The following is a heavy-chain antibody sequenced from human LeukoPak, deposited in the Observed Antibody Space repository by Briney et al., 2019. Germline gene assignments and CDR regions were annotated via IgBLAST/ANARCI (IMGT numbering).Heavy chain of an antibody. CDR2: IYYSGSA. CDR1: GGSISSGDYF. Sequence: PSETLSLTYTVSGGSISSGDYFWSWIRQPPGKGLEWIGYIYYSGSAYYNPSLKSRVTISVDTSTNQFSLKLTSVTAADTAVYYCARDQGYSYGVDYWGQGTLVTVSS. V-gene: IGHV4-30-4*01. D-gene: IGHD5-18*01. CDR3: ARDQGYSYGVDY. J-gene: IGHJ4*02.